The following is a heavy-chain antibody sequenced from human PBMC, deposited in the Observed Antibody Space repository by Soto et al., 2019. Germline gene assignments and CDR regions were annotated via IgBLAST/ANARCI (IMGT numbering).Heavy chain of an antibody. CDR2: VSIGGST. Sequence: GGSLRLSCAAPGFTFSSYAMGWVRQGPGKGLEWVAVVSIGGSTHYADSVRGRFTISRDNSKNTLSLQMNSLTAEDTAVYFCAKRRGAGGHFDYWGQGALVTVSS. V-gene: IGHV3-23*01. D-gene: IGHD2-15*01. J-gene: IGHJ4*02. CDR3: AKRRGAGGHFDY. CDR1: GFTFSSYA.